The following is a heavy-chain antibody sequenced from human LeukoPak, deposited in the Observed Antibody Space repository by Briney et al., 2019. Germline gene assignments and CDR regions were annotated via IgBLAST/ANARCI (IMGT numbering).Heavy chain of an antibody. CDR1: GFTISNVW. Sequence: GSLRLSCAASGFTISNVWMSWIRQPPGKGLEWIGEINHSGSTNYNPSLKSGVTISVDTSKNQFSLKLSSVTAADTAVYYCARGGSDSSGWFSRRGRTSSHFDYWGQGTLVTVSS. D-gene: IGHD6-19*01. CDR3: ARGGSDSSGWFSRRGRTSSHFDY. J-gene: IGHJ4*02. CDR2: INHSGST. V-gene: IGHV4-34*01.